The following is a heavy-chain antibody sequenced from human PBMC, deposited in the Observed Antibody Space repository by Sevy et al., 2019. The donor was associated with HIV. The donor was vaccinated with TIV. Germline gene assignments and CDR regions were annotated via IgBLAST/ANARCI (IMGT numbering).Heavy chain of an antibody. V-gene: IGHV3-30*02. CDR3: VKQGGGEGGDH. CDR2: IQYDGSNK. D-gene: IGHD2-21*01. Sequence: GGSLRLSCAASGFSFSSYGMHWVRQAPGKGLEWMSYIQYDGSNKDYADSVKGRFTISRDNSKNTLYLQMNSLRVEDTAVFYCVKQGGGEGGDHWGQGTLVTVSS. J-gene: IGHJ4*02. CDR1: GFSFSSYG.